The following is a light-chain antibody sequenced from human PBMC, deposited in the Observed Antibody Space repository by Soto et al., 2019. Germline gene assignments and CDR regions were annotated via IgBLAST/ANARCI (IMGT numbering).Light chain of an antibody. CDR3: QQYDTSSYT. J-gene: IGKJ2*01. CDR2: GAS. CDR1: QSVSGSY. V-gene: IGKV3-20*01. Sequence: EVVLTQSPGTLSLSPGERATLSCRASQSVSGSYLTWYQQKPGQAPRRLIFGASSRASGTPDRFSGSGSGTDFTLTISRREPEDFAMYYCQQYDTSSYTFGQGTKLEIK.